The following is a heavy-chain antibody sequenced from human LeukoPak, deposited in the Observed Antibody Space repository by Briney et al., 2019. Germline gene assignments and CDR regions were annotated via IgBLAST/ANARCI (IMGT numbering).Heavy chain of an antibody. CDR1: GGSISSKNYY. D-gene: IGHD3-10*01. V-gene: IGHV4-39*07. CDR3: ARDHYYGSGSYPDWFDP. CDR2: IFYSGST. J-gene: IGHJ5*02. Sequence: SETLSLTCSVSGGSISSKNYYWGWIRQPPGKGPEWIGSIFYSGSTYYNPSLKSRVTISVDTSKNQFSLKLSSVTAADTAVYYCARDHYYGSGSYPDWFDPWGQGTLVTVSS.